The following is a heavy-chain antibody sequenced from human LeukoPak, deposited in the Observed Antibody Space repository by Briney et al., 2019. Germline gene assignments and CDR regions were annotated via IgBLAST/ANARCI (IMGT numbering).Heavy chain of an antibody. CDR2: IQSGST. CDR3: ARDRGDTSGWPIIDY. J-gene: IGHJ4*02. V-gene: IGHV3-66*01. CDR1: TFTVNNNH. Sequence: PGVSLTLSCAASTFTVNNNHMIWVRQAPGKGLEWVSLIQSGSTHYADSVKGRFTISRDNSKNTLYLQMNSLRAEDTAVYYCARDRGDTSGWPIIDYWGQGTLVTVSS. D-gene: IGHD6-19*01.